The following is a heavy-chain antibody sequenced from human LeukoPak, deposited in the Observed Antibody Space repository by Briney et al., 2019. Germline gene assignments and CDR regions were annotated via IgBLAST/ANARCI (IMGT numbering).Heavy chain of an antibody. V-gene: IGHV5-51*01. Sequence: GESLKISCKGSGYSYNSYWIGWVRQMPGKGLEWMGIIYLADSDARYSPSFQGQVSFSADRSINTAYLQWSSLRASDTAMYYCARHGRLRLGELSYYFDYWGQGTLVTVSS. CDR2: IYLADSDA. CDR3: ARHGRLRLGELSYYFDY. D-gene: IGHD3-16*02. CDR1: GYSYNSYW. J-gene: IGHJ4*02.